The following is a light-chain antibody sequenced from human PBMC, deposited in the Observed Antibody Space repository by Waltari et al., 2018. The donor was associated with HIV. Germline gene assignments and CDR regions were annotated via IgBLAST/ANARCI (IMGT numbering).Light chain of an antibody. CDR3: QQYGISPPGT. Sequence: ELVLTQSPGTLSLSPEERATIACRASQSVSSGSLAWYQQKPGQAPRLLIFGASSRASGFPDRFSGSGSGTDFTLTISRLEPEDFAVYYCQQYGISPPGTFGQGTRLEIK. J-gene: IGKJ5*01. CDR2: GAS. CDR1: QSVSSGS. V-gene: IGKV3-20*01.